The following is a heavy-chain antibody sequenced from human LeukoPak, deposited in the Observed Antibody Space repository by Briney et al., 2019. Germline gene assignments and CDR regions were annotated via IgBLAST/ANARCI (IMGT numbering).Heavy chain of an antibody. CDR1: GGSSSSSNDY. J-gene: IGHJ5*02. CDR2: IYYSGNT. V-gene: IGHV4-39*01. D-gene: IGHD3-3*01. CDR3: ARHAYYDFVTGLFDP. Sequence: SETLSLTCTVSGGSSSSSNDYWGWIRQPPGKGLKRIGRIYYSGNTYYSPYLKSRVTISVDTSKNHFSLNLNSVTAADTAMYYCARHAYYDFVTGLFDPWGQGTLVTVSS.